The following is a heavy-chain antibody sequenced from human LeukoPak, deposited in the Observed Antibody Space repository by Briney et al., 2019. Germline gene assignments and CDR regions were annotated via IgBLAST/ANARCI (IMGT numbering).Heavy chain of an antibody. CDR1: GFAFSSYA. J-gene: IGHJ4*02. Sequence: GGSLPLSCAASGFAFSSYAIHWVRQAPGKGLEWVAVISYDGSNKYYADSVKGRFTISRDNSKNTLYLQMNSLRAEDTAVYYCARAYSSGWYGDFDYWGLGTL. CDR3: ARAYSSGWYGDFDY. D-gene: IGHD6-19*01. CDR2: ISYDGSNK. V-gene: IGHV3-30-3*01.